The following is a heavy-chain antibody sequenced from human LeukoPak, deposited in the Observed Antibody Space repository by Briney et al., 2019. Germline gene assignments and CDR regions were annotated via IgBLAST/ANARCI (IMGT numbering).Heavy chain of an antibody. J-gene: IGHJ4*02. Sequence: SETLSLTCTVSGGSISSYYWSWIRQPPGKGLEWIGYIYYSGSTNYNPSLKSRVTISMDTSKNQFSLKLSSVTAADTAVYYCARVRDGNSSGYSLDYWGQGTLVTVSS. CDR1: GGSISSYY. V-gene: IGHV4-59*01. D-gene: IGHD3-22*01. CDR2: IYYSGST. CDR3: ARVRDGNSSGYSLDY.